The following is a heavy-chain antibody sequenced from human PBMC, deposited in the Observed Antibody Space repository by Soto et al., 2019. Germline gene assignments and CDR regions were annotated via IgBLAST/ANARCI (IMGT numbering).Heavy chain of an antibody. CDR1: GFTFSSYS. CDR2: ISSSSSTI. D-gene: IGHD2-2*01. J-gene: IGHJ4*02. CDR3: ARDSLTGYCSSTSCYGIDY. V-gene: IGHV3-48*01. Sequence: GGSLRLSCAASGFTFSSYSINWVRQAPGKGLEWVSYISSSSSTIYYADSVKGRFTISRDNAKNSLYLQMNSLRAEDTAVYYCARDSLTGYCSSTSCYGIDYWGQGTLVTVSS.